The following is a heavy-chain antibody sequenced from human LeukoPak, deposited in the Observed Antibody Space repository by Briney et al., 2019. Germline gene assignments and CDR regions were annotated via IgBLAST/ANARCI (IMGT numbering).Heavy chain of an antibody. CDR3: ARTPLGYCSSTSCPIDY. Sequence: GASVKVSCKASGGTFSSYAISWVRQAPGQGLEWMGGIIPIFGTANYAQKFQGRVTITTDESTSTAYMELSSLRSEDTAVYYCARTPLGYCSSTSCPIDYWGQGTLVTVSS. V-gene: IGHV1-69*05. J-gene: IGHJ4*02. CDR1: GGTFSSYA. CDR2: IIPIFGTA. D-gene: IGHD2-2*01.